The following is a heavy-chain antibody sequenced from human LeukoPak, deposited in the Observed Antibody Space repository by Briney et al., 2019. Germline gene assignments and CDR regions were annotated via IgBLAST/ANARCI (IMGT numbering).Heavy chain of an antibody. CDR3: GVDIVVVPGAPNWFDP. Sequence: GGSLRLSCAASGFTFSSYAMSWVRQAPGKGLEWVSAISGSGDSTYYADSGKGRFTISRDNSKNTLYLQMNSLRAEDKAVYYCGVDIVVVPGAPNWFDPWGQGTLVTVSS. CDR2: ISGSGDST. V-gene: IGHV3-23*01. CDR1: GFTFSSYA. D-gene: IGHD2-2*01. J-gene: IGHJ5*02.